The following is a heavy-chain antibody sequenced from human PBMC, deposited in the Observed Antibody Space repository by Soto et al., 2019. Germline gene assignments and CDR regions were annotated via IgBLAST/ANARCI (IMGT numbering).Heavy chain of an antibody. V-gene: IGHV3-23*01. CDR1: GFTFSSYA. CDR3: ASPLGTRLHYNWYDP. D-gene: IGHD4-4*01. J-gene: IGHJ5*02. Sequence: GGSLRLCCAASGFTFSSYAMSWVRQAPGKGLEWVSAISGSGGSTYYADSVKGRFTISRDNSKNTLYLQMNSLRAEDTAVYYCASPLGTRLHYNWYDPWGQGTLVPVSS. CDR2: ISGSGGST.